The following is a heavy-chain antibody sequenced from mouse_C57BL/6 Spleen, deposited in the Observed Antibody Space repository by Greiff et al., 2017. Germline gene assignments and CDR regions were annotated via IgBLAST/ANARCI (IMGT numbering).Heavy chain of an antibody. V-gene: IGHV1-64*01. J-gene: IGHJ2*01. Sequence: QVQLQQPGAELVKPGASVKLSCKASGYTFTSYWMHWVKQRPGQGLEWIGMIHPNSGSTNYNEKFKSKATLTVDKSSSTAYMQRSGLTSEDSAVYYCARFGELRLPYYFDDWGQGTTLTVSS. CDR1: GYTFTSYW. D-gene: IGHD3-2*02. CDR2: IHPNSGST. CDR3: ARFGELRLPYYFDD.